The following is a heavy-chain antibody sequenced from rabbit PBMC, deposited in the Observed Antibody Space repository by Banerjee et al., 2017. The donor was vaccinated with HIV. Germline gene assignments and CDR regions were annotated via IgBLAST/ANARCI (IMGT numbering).Heavy chain of an antibody. V-gene: IGHV1S43*01. CDR1: GFTLSNYW. CDR3: ARYGRAWGWTRLDL. CDR2: IITSSGST. J-gene: IGHJ3*01. Sequence: QSLEESGGDLVKPGASLTLTCKASGFTLSNYWICWVRQAPGKGLEVVACIITSSGSTWYASWVNGRFTISKSTSLNTVDLKMTSLTAADTATYFCARYGRAWGWTRLDLWGQGTLVTVS. D-gene: IGHD4-1*01.